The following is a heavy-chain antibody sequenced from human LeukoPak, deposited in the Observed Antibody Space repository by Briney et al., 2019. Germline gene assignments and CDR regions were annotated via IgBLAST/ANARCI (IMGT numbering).Heavy chain of an antibody. Sequence: GGSLRRSCTASGFTFGDYAMSWFRQAPGKGLEWVGFIRSKAYGGTTEYAASVKGRFTISRDDSKSIAYLQMNSLKTEDTAVYYCTRDLPSTVTYYFDYWGQGTLVTVSS. CDR2: IRSKAYGGTT. J-gene: IGHJ4*02. D-gene: IGHD4-17*01. CDR3: TRDLPSTVTYYFDY. V-gene: IGHV3-49*03. CDR1: GFTFGDYA.